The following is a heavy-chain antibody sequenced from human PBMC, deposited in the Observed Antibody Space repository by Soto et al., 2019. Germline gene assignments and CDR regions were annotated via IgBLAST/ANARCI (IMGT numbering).Heavy chain of an antibody. Sequence: GGSLRLSCAASGFTFSSYAMSWVRQAPGKGLEWVSAISGSGGSTYYADSVKGRFTISRDNSKNTLYLQMNSLRAEDTAVYYCAKVQVDTAMGRGWFDTWGQGTLVTVSS. CDR1: GFTFSSYA. J-gene: IGHJ5*02. V-gene: IGHV3-23*01. CDR2: ISGSGGST. CDR3: AKVQVDTAMGRGWFDT. D-gene: IGHD5-18*01.